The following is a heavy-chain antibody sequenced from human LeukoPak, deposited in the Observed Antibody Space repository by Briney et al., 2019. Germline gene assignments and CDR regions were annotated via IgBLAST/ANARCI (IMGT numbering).Heavy chain of an antibody. D-gene: IGHD1-26*01. Sequence: PGGSLRLSCAASGFTFSTYAVNWVRQAPGKGLEWVSTITSNDNTYHADSVRGRFTISRDNSKNTLYLQMNSLRAEDTAVYYCAKATKTKYSGSYYGGIDYWGQGTLVTVSS. V-gene: IGHV3-23*01. CDR3: AKATKTKYSGSYYGGIDY. J-gene: IGHJ4*02. CDR2: ITSNDNT. CDR1: GFTFSTYA.